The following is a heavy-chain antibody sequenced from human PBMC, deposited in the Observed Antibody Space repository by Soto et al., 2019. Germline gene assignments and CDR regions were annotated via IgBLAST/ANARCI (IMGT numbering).Heavy chain of an antibody. CDR3: ARDKTFGGTIGSAFDS. J-gene: IGHJ4*02. CDR1: GFTFNNYG. V-gene: IGHV3-33*01. D-gene: IGHD3-16*01. Sequence: QVQVVESGGGMVQPGTSLRLSCAASGFTFNNYGMHWVRQAPGKGLEWVAVIWYDASHKYYADSVKGRFTISRDNSKNTLYLQMSSLRGEDTAVYYCARDKTFGGTIGSAFDSWGQGTLVTVSS. CDR2: IWYDASHK.